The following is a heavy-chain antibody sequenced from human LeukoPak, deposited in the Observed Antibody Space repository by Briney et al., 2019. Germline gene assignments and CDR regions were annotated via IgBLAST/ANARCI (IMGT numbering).Heavy chain of an antibody. V-gene: IGHV1-24*01. D-gene: IGHD2-2*01. CDR2: FDPEYGET. CDR3: ATDPGEIVPAAKGPRGDYCYGMDV. J-gene: IGHJ6*02. CDR1: GYTLTELS. Sequence: ASVKFSCKVSGYTLTELSMHWVRQAPGKGLEWMGGFDPEYGETIYAQKFQGRVTMTEDTSTDTAYMELNSLRSDDTAVYYCATDPGEIVPAAKGPRGDYCYGMDVWGQGTTVTVSS.